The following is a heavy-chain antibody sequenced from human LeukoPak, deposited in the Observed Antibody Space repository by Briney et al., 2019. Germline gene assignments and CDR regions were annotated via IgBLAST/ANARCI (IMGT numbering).Heavy chain of an antibody. J-gene: IGHJ4*02. D-gene: IGHD6-13*01. CDR2: IKSKTDGGTT. V-gene: IGHV3-15*01. CDR3: TTAGGVKQKALDY. Sequence: GGSLRLSCAASGFTFSNAWMSWVRQAPGKGLEWVGRIKSKTDGGTTDYAAPVKGRFTISRDDSKNTLYLQMNSLKTEDTAVYYCTTAGGVKQKALDYWGQGTLVTVPS. CDR1: GFTFSNAW.